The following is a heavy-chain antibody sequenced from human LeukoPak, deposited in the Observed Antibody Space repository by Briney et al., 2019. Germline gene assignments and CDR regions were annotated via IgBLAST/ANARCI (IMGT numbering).Heavy chain of an antibody. J-gene: IGHJ4*02. CDR2: ISYDGSNK. D-gene: IGHD5-18*01. CDR3: AKSGRRGYSYGYRFKYYFES. CDR1: GFTFGSSA. V-gene: IGHV3-30*18. Sequence: GGSLRLSCAASGFTFGSSAMSWVRQAPGKGLEWVAVISYDGSNKYYVDSVKGRFTISRDNSKNTLYLQMNSLRAEDTAVYYCAKSGRRGYSYGYRFKYYFESWGQGTLVTVSS.